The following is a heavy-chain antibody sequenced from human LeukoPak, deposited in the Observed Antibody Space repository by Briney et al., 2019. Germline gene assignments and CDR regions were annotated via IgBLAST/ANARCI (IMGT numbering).Heavy chain of an antibody. D-gene: IGHD6-13*01. CDR2: GPARNRPNSCTT. CDR1: AFTFSDHH. J-gene: IGHJ4*02. CDR3: ARVITTGSGWYNFDY. V-gene: IGHV3-72*01. Sequence: GGSLRFYCAASAFTFSDHHMDWVRQAPGKGLEWVGRGPARNRPNSCTTQYAASVKGKFTISRDDSENSRYLQMSSLRTEDTAVYYCARVITTGSGWYNFDYWGQGTLVTVSS.